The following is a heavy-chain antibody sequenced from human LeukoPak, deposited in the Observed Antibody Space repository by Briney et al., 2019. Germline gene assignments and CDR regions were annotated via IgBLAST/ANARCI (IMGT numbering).Heavy chain of an antibody. V-gene: IGHV4-34*01. CDR2: INHSGST. CDR1: GGSFSGYY. CDR3: ARGLGVLRYFDWLFNFDY. Sequence: PSETLSLTCAVYGGSFSGYYWSWIRQPPGKGLEWIGEINHSGSTNYNPSLKSRVTISVDTSRNQFSLKLSSVTAADTAVYYCARGLGVLRYFDWLFNFDYWGQGTLVTVSS. D-gene: IGHD3-9*01. J-gene: IGHJ4*02.